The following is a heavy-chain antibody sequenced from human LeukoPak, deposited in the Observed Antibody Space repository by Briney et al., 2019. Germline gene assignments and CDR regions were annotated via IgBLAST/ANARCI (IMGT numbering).Heavy chain of an antibody. CDR3: AREGTRYNWNYRTIDY. CDR2: ISSSGSTI. D-gene: IGHD1-7*01. Sequence: GGSLRLSCAASGFTFSSYAMSWVRQAPGKGLEWVSYISSSGSTIYYADSVKGRFTISRDNAKNSLYLQMNSLRAEDTAVYYCAREGTRYNWNYRTIDYWGQGTLVTVSS. J-gene: IGHJ4*02. CDR1: GFTFSSYA. V-gene: IGHV3-48*04.